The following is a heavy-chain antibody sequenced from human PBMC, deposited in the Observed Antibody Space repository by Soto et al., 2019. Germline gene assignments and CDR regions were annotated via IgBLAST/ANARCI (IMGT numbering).Heavy chain of an antibody. D-gene: IGHD5-18*01. CDR3: ARAPASSLTASRPFDY. J-gene: IGHJ4*02. CDR1: GFTLGNYA. Sequence: EVQLLESGGDLVQPGESLRVSCAASGFTLGNYAMSWVRQAPGKGLEWVSSISGSGGSTYYEDSVKGRFTIARDNSKSTLPLQMNRLRVDDTALYYCARAPASSLTASRPFDYWGQGTLVTVSS. CDR2: ISGSGGST. V-gene: IGHV3-23*01.